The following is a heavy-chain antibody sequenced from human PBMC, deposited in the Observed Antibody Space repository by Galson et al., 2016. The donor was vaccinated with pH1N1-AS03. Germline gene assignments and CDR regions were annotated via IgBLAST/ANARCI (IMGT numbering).Heavy chain of an antibody. J-gene: IGHJ6*02. CDR1: GLTFSSYA. CDR3: AKDWNDYRLHYYSGSDV. Sequence: SVKVSCKASGLTFSSYAISWVRQAPGQGLEWMGGVKGVFRTTNYAQKFQGRITITMDQSTGTAYMEVSSLRAEDTAVYYCAKDWNDYRLHYYSGSDVWGQGTTVIVSS. D-gene: IGHD1-1*01. V-gene: IGHV1-69*05. CDR2: VKGVFRTT.